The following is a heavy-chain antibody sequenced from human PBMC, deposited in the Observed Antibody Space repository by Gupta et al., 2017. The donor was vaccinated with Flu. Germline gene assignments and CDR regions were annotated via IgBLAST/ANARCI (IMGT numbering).Heavy chain of an antibody. V-gene: IGHV4-59*01. D-gene: IGHD5-18*01. Sequence: QVQLQESGPGLVKPSATLSLTCTVSGGSISSSYWSWIRQPPGKGLEWLGYINYRGSTDHNPSLKSRVTISVDTSKKQFSLKLSSVTAADTAVYYCARGGAARAYTYGYVGFNSWGQGTLVTVSS. CDR3: ARGGAARAYTYGYVGFNS. CDR2: INYRGST. CDR1: GGSISSSY. J-gene: IGHJ4*02.